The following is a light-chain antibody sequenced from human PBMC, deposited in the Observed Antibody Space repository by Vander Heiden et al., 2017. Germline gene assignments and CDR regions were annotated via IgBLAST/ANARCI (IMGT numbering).Light chain of an antibody. CDR1: QSISSY. CDR2: AAS. CDR3: QQSYSTPVT. J-gene: IGKJ4*01. V-gene: IGKV1-39*01. Sequence: DIQMTQCQSSLSASVGDRVTITCRASQSISSYLNWYQQKPGKAPKLLIYAASSLQSGVPSRFSGSGSGTDFTLTISSLQPEDFATYYCQQSYSTPVTFGGGTKVEIK.